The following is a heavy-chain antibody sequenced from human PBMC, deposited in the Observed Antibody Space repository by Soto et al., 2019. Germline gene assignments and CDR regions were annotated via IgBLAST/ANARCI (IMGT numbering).Heavy chain of an antibody. J-gene: IGHJ4*02. CDR3: ARVYDYIWGSYRYTGVTQFGY. CDR1: GYTFTSYG. CDR2: ISAYNGNT. Sequence: ASVKVSCKASGYTFTSYGISWVRQAPGQGLEWMGWISAYNGNTNYAQKLQGRVTMTTDTSTSTAYMELRSLRSDDTAVYYCARVYDYIWGSYRYTGVTQFGYWGQGTLVTVSS. V-gene: IGHV1-18*01. D-gene: IGHD3-16*02.